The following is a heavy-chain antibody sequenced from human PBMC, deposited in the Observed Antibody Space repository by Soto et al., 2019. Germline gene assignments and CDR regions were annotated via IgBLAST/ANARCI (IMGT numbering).Heavy chain of an antibody. D-gene: IGHD5-18*01. CDR3: SRADVGYLWRSPDV. Sequence: QVQLMQSGAEVKKSGASVKVSCKASGYTFINYGIIWVRQAPGQGHERQGWITDYNGSPKSAREFQDRVTMTTAKSASTANMEMRSLRSGDTAVYFCSRADVGYLWRSPDVWGQGTMVTVSS. V-gene: IGHV1-18*04. CDR1: GYTFINYG. CDR2: ITDYNGSP. J-gene: IGHJ3*01.